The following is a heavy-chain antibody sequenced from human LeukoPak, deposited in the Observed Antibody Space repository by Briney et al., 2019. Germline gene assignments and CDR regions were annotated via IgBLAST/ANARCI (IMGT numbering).Heavy chain of an antibody. Sequence: RASVTVSCKASGGTFSSYAISWVRQAPGQGLEWMGGIIPIFGTANYAQKFQGRVTITTDESTSTAYMELSSLRSEDTAVYYCAAAKTVVPDDYWGQGTLVTVSS. CDR2: IIPIFGTA. J-gene: IGHJ4*02. V-gene: IGHV1-69*05. D-gene: IGHD2-2*01. CDR3: AAAKTVVPDDY. CDR1: GGTFSSYA.